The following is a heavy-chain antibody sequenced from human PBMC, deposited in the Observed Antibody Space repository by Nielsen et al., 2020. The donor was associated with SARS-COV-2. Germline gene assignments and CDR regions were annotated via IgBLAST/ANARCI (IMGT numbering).Heavy chain of an antibody. D-gene: IGHD3-10*01. J-gene: IGHJ4*02. CDR1: GFTFDDYA. CDR2: ISWNSGSI. V-gene: IGHV3-9*01. CDR3: GFGELLSY. Sequence: SLKISCAASGFTFDDYAMHWVRQAPGKGPEWVSGISWNSGSIGYADSVKGRFTISRDNAKNSLYLQMNSLRAEDTALYYCGFGELLSYWGQGTLVTVSS.